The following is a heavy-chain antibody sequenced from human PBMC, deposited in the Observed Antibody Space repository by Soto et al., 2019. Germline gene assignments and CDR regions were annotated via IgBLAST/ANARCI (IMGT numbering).Heavy chain of an antibody. CDR3: AKVSPYCSSTSCYYSY. CDR2: ISGSGGST. CDR1: GFTFSSYA. Sequence: GGSLRLSCAASGFTFSSYAMSWVRQAPGKGLEWVSAISGSGGSTYYADSVKGRFTISRDNSKNTLYRQMNSLRAEDTAVYYCAKVSPYCSSTSCYYSYWGQGTLGTVSS. D-gene: IGHD2-2*01. J-gene: IGHJ4*02. V-gene: IGHV3-23*01.